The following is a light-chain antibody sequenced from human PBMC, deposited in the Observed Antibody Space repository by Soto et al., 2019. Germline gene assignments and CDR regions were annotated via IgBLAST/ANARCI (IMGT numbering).Light chain of an antibody. CDR2: GAS. J-gene: IGKJ5*01. V-gene: IGKV3-20*01. CDR3: QQYGGSPIT. CDR1: QSVTTR. Sequence: IVLTQSPGTLSFSPGERFTRSCRASQSVTTRLAWYQHKPGQAPRLLMSGASSRASGVPVRFSGSGSGTDFTLTISRLEPEDFALYYCQQYGGSPITFGLGTRLEI.